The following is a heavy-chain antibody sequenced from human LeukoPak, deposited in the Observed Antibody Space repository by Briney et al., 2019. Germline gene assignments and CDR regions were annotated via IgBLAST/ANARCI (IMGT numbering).Heavy chain of an antibody. V-gene: IGHV1-2*02. CDR3: ASTLYSSGWYPDY. D-gene: IGHD6-19*01. Sequence: ASVKVSCKASGYTFTDHYMHWVRQAPGQGLEWMGWINPNGGGTNYAQRFQGRVSMTRDTSISTAYMELSRLRSDDTAVYYCASTLYSSGWYPDYWGQGTLDTVSS. CDR1: GYTFTDHY. J-gene: IGHJ4*02. CDR2: INPNGGGT.